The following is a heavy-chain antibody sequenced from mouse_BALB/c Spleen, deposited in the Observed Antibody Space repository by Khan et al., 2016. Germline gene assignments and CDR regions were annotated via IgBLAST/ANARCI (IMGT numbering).Heavy chain of an antibody. CDR2: INTHSGVP. J-gene: IGHJ2*01. CDR1: GYTFTTAG. Sequence: QIQLVQSGPELKKPGETVRISCKASGYTFTTAGMQWVQKMPGKGLKWIGWINTHSGVPKYAEDFKGRFAFSLETSASTAYLQIRNLTTEDTATYFCARLVGNYGYFDYWGEGTTHTVAS. CDR3: ARLVGNYGYFDY. D-gene: IGHD2-1*01. V-gene: IGHV9-4*02.